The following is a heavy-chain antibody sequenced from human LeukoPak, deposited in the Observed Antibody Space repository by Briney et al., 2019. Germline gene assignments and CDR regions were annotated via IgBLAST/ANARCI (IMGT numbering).Heavy chain of an antibody. V-gene: IGHV1-8*01. CDR2: MNPNSGNT. CDR3: ARLSVPAIAIDY. D-gene: IGHD2-2*01. Sequence: ASVKVSCKASGYTFTSYDINWVRQATGQGLEWMGWMNPNSGNTGYAQKFQGRVTMTRNTSISTAYMELSSLRSEDTAVYYCARLSVPAIAIDYWGQGTLVTVSS. CDR1: GYTFTSYD. J-gene: IGHJ4*02.